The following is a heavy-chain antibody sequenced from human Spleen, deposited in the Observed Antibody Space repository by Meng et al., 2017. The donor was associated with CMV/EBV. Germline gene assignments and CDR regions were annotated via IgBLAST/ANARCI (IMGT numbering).Heavy chain of an antibody. Sequence: GESLKISCGASGFTFSSYGMHWVRQLPGKGLEWVSLLYSGGNTDYAESVKGRFTISRDNSKNTLYLQMNSLRIEDTAVYYCVRDYKGGYYDILIRGYYFGMDVWGQGTTVTVSS. CDR1: GFTFSSYG. CDR2: LYSGGNT. CDR3: VRDYKGGYYDILIRGYYFGMDV. J-gene: IGHJ6*02. V-gene: IGHV3-53*05. D-gene: IGHD3-9*01.